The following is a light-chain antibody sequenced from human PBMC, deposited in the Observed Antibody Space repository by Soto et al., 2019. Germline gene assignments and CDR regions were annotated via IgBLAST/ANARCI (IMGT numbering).Light chain of an antibody. Sequence: AIQLTPSPSSLSASVGDRVTITCRASQGIRNDLGWYQQKPGKAPKLLIYAASSLQSGGPSRFSGSGSGTDFTLTISSLQPEDFATYYCLQDYNYPRTFGQGTKVEIK. CDR2: AAS. J-gene: IGKJ1*01. CDR1: QGIRND. CDR3: LQDYNYPRT. V-gene: IGKV1-6*01.